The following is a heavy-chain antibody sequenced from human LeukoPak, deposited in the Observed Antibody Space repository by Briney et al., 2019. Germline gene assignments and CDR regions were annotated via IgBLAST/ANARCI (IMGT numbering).Heavy chain of an antibody. CDR1: GASISRDY. D-gene: IGHD2-21*02. V-gene: IGHV4-59*01. Sequence: SETLSLTCTVSGASISRDYWSWIRQPPGKGLEWIAYIHNSGSTNYNPSLRSRVTISLDMSKNQYSLKLRSVTAADTAVYYCAREGRPDCGGDCFSWIDYWGQGTLVTVSS. CDR2: IHNSGST. CDR3: AREGRPDCGGDCFSWIDY. J-gene: IGHJ4*02.